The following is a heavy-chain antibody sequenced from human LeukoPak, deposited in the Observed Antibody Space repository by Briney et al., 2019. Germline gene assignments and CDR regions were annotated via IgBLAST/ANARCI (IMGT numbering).Heavy chain of an antibody. CDR3: ARGNWFDP. CDR1: GGSISSGGYS. CDR2: IYQSGST. V-gene: IGHV4-30-2*01. Sequence: SQTLSLTCAVSGGSISSGGYSWSWIRQPPGKGLQWIGNIYQSGSTNYSPSLKSRVTIAVDRSKNQLSLKLTSVTAADTAVYYCARGNWFDPWGQGTLVTVSS. J-gene: IGHJ5*02.